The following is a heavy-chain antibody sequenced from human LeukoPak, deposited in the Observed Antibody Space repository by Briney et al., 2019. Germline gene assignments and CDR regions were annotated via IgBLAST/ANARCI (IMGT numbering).Heavy chain of an antibody. D-gene: IGHD6-6*01. CDR2: ISGSGGST. CDR1: GFTFSSYA. CDR3: AKDLSSSHVSEYFDY. J-gene: IGHJ4*02. V-gene: IGHV3-23*01. Sequence: PGGSLRLSCAASGFTFSSYAMSWVRQAPGKGLEWVSVISGSGGSTYYADSAKGRFTISRDNSKNTLYLQMNSPRAEDTAVYYCAKDLSSSHVSEYFDYWGQGTLVTVSS.